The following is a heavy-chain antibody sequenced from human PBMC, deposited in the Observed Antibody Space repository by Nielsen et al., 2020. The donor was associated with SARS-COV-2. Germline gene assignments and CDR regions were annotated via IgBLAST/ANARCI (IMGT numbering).Heavy chain of an antibody. J-gene: IGHJ3*02. CDR3: ATDNGSYYGRAFDI. Sequence: GGSLRLSCAASGFTFDDYAMHWVRQAPGKGLEWVSGISWNSGSIGYADSVKGRFTISRDNAKNSLYLQMNSLRAEDTALYYCATDNGSYYGRAFDIWGQGTMVTVSS. CDR1: GFTFDDYA. V-gene: IGHV3-9*01. D-gene: IGHD1-26*01. CDR2: ISWNSGSI.